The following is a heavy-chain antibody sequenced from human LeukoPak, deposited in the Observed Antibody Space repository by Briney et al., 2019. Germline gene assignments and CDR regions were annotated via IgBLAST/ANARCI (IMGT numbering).Heavy chain of an antibody. CDR1: GFTFSSYS. V-gene: IGHV3-21*01. D-gene: IGHD3-22*01. J-gene: IGHJ4*02. Sequence: GGSLRLSCAASGFTFSSYSMNWVRQAPGKGLEWVSSISSSSSYICYADSVKGRFTISRDNAKNSLYLQMNSLRAEDTAVYYCARDRTNYYDSSGYWDYWGQGTLVTVSS. CDR3: ARDRTNYYDSSGYWDY. CDR2: ISSSSSYI.